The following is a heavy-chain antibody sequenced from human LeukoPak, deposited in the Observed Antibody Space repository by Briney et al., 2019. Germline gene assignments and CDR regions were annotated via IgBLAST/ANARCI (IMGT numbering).Heavy chain of an antibody. J-gene: IGHJ6*02. D-gene: IGHD2/OR15-2a*01. CDR3: ARDQGNKDYGMDV. CDR2: IYSSGST. CDR1: GGSISSYF. V-gene: IGHV4-59*01. Sequence: SETLSLTCSVSGGSISSYFWSWIRQPPGKGLEWIGYIYSSGSTNYNPSLKSRVTKSVDTSNNQFSLKLSSVTAADTAVYYCARDQGNKDYGMDVWGQGTTVTVSS.